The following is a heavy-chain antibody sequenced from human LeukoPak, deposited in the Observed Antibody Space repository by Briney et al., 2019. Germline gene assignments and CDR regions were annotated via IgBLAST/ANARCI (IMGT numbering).Heavy chain of an antibody. J-gene: IGHJ4*02. V-gene: IGHV1-8*01. CDR1: GYTFTSYD. CDR3: ARGPYRSYGDYGY. Sequence: GASVKVSCKASGYTFTSYDINWVRQATGQGLEWMGWMNPNSGNTGYAQKFQGRVTMTRNTSISTAYMELRSLRSEDTAVYYCARGPYRSYGDYGYWGQGTLVTVSS. D-gene: IGHD4-17*01. CDR2: MNPNSGNT.